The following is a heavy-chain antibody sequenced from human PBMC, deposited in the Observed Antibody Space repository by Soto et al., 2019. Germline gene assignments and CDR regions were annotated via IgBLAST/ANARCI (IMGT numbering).Heavy chain of an antibody. CDR1: GFTFSSYA. J-gene: IGHJ4*02. CDR2: ISGSGGST. CDR3: AKDLSYSNSFYFFDY. Sequence: PGGSLRLSCVASGFTFSSYAMSWVRQAPGKGLEWVSGISGSGGSTYYADSVKGRFTISRDNSKNTLYVQMNSLRAEDTAVYYCAKDLSYSNSFYFFDYWGQGTLVTVSS. D-gene: IGHD4-4*01. V-gene: IGHV3-23*01.